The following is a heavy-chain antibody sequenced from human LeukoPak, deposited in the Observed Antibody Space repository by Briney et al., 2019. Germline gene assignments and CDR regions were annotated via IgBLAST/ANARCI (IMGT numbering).Heavy chain of an antibody. D-gene: IGHD3-16*02. Sequence: PSETLSLTCAVYGGSFSDYYWSWIRQPPGKGLEWIGEINHSGSTNYNPSLKSRLTISVDTSKNQFSLKLSSVTAADTAVYYCARDWFTRLGELSPDRAFDYWGQGTLVTVSS. CDR2: INHSGST. V-gene: IGHV4-34*01. CDR1: GGSFSDYY. CDR3: ARDWFTRLGELSPDRAFDY. J-gene: IGHJ4*02.